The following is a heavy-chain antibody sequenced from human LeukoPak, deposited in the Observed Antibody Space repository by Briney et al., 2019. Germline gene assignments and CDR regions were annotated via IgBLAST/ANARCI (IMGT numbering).Heavy chain of an antibody. J-gene: IGHJ5*02. CDR2: IYYSGST. D-gene: IGHD5-24*01. Sequence: SETLSLTCTVSGGSISSHYWSWIRQPPGKGLEWIGYIYYSGSTNYNPSLKSRVTISVDTSKNQFSLKLSSVTAADTAVYYCASLQNSYGWFDPWGQGTLVTVSS. CDR3: ASLQNSYGWFDP. CDR1: GGSISSHY. V-gene: IGHV4-59*11.